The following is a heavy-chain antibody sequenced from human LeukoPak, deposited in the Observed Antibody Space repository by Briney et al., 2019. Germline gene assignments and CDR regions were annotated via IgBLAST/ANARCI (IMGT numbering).Heavy chain of an antibody. CDR1: GFTLSDYY. V-gene: IGHV3-11*01. CDR2: IGSPDNIR. CDR3: VRETVAGTFDH. Sequence: PGGSLRLSCAASGFTLSDYYRSWIRQAPGNGLEWLSDIGSPDNIRSYTASLQGRFTISRDSHKNSLYLQINNLRAEDTAVYYCVRETVAGTFDHWGQGPLVTVSS. J-gene: IGHJ4*02. D-gene: IGHD6-19*01.